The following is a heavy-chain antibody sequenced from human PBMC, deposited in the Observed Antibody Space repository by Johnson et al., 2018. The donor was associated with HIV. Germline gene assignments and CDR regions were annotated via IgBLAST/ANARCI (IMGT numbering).Heavy chain of an antibody. V-gene: IGHV3-30*03. CDR3: ARDRAVAATSGAGAFDI. D-gene: IGHD2-15*01. J-gene: IGHJ3*02. CDR1: GFTFSNYG. Sequence: QMLLVESGGGVVQPGKSLRLSCAASGFTFSNYGMHWVRQAPGKGLEWVAVISYDGSNEYYADSVTGRFTISRDNSKNTLYLQMNSLRAEDTAVYYCARDRAVAATSGAGAFDIWGQGTMVTVSS. CDR2: ISYDGSNE.